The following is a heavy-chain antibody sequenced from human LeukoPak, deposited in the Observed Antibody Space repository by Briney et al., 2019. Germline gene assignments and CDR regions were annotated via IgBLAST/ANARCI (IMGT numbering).Heavy chain of an antibody. D-gene: IGHD3-3*01. CDR3: GKEQSGSYVHVFDP. CDR2: IQYDGSTI. V-gene: IGHV3-30*02. CDR1: GFTYSHNG. Sequence: GGSLRLSCVASGFTYSHNGMHWVRQAPGKGLEWVAFIQYDGSTIFYADSVKGRFTISRDNSKNTLYLQMNSLRTDDTAVYYCGKEQSGSYVHVFDPWGQGTVVTVSS. J-gene: IGHJ5*02.